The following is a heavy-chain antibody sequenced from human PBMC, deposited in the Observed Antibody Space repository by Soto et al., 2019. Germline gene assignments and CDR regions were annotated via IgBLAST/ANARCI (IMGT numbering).Heavy chain of an antibody. CDR2: ISSSSSYI. CDR1: GFTFSSYS. D-gene: IGHD2-15*01. CDR3: ARVGCSGGSCPLFGGFGYMDV. J-gene: IGHJ6*03. Sequence: GGSLRLSCAASGFTFSSYSMNWVRQAPGKGLEWVSSISSSSSYIYYADSSKGRFTISRDNAKNSLYLQMNSLRAEDTAVYYCARVGCSGGSCPLFGGFGYMDVWGKGTTVTVSS. V-gene: IGHV3-21*01.